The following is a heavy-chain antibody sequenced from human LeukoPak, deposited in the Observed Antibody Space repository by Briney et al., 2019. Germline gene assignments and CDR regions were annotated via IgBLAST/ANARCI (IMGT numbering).Heavy chain of an antibody. V-gene: IGHV3-48*03. J-gene: IGHJ3*02. Sequence: GGSLRLSCAASGFTFSDYEMNWVRQAPGKGLEWLSYISSSGRSIYYAGSVKGRFTISRDNAKNSLSLQMNSLRAEDTAVYYCARDRDGSYYYDAFHIWGQGTMVTVSS. CDR3: ARDRDGSYYYDAFHI. CDR1: GFTFSDYE. D-gene: IGHD1-26*01. CDR2: ISSSGRSI.